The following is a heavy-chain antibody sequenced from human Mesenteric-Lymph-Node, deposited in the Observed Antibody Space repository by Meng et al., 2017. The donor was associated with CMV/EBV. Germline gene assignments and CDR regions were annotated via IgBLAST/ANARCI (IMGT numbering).Heavy chain of an antibody. Sequence: GSLRLSCAASGFTFSNYAMIWVRQAPGKGLQWVSGISGSGSSTYYEDSVKGRFTISRDNSKNTLYLQMNSLRAEDTAVYHCARERKDIVVVPAAILFDPWGQGSLVTVSS. CDR3: ARERKDIVVVPAAILFDP. V-gene: IGHV3-23*01. CDR2: ISGSGSST. J-gene: IGHJ5*02. D-gene: IGHD2-2*01. CDR1: GFTFSNYA.